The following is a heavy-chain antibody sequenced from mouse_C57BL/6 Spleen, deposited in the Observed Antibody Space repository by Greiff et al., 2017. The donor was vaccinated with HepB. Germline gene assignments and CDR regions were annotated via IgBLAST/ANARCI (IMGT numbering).Heavy chain of an antibody. CDR3: TSSYYDYDPFAY. CDR2: IRLKSDNYAT. Sequence: EVKLMESGGGLVQPGGSMKLSCVASGFTFSNYWMNWVRQSPEKGLEWVAQIRLKSDNYATHYAESVKGRFTISRDDSKSSVYLQMNNLRAEDTGIYYCTSSYYDYDPFAYWGQGTLVTVSA. J-gene: IGHJ3*01. D-gene: IGHD2-4*01. V-gene: IGHV6-3*01. CDR1: GFTFSNYW.